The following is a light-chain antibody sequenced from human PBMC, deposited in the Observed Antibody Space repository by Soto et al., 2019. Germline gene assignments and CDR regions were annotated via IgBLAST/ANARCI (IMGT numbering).Light chain of an antibody. V-gene: IGLV1-44*01. Sequence: QSVLTQPPSASGTPGQTIAISCSGGSSNIGSHTVNWYQQLPGTAHRLLIYSNTQRPSGVPDRFSGSKSGTSASLAISGLQSEYEGDYYCAAWDDSLKGVGFGGGTKLTVL. CDR3: AAWDDSLKGVG. CDR2: SNT. J-gene: IGLJ2*01. CDR1: SSNIGSHT.